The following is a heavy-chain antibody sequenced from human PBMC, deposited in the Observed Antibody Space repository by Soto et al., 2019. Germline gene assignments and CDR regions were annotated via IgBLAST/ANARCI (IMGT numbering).Heavy chain of an antibody. CDR3: AKGRGSGWYIRSSRADNGMDV. V-gene: IGHV3-23*01. Sequence: PVGSLRLSCAVSGFTFSSYAMSWVRPAPGKGLEWVSAISGSGGSTYYADSVKGRFTISRDNSKNTLYLQMNGLRAEDTAVYYCAKGRGSGWYIRSSRADNGMDVWGQGTTVTVSS. CDR1: GFTFSSYA. CDR2: ISGSGGST. J-gene: IGHJ6*02. D-gene: IGHD6-19*01.